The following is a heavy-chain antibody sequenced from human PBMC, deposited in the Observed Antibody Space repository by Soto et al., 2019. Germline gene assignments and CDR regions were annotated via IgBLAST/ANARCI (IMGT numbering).Heavy chain of an antibody. J-gene: IGHJ4*02. Sequence: QTLSLTCVISGYSVSSTSNAWSWIRQSPSRGLEWLGRTYYRSKWYSDYAVSVKSRITINPDTSKNQFSLQLNSVTPEDTAVYYCARGSYYSGWVWGQGTLVTVSS. CDR2: TYYRSKWYS. CDR1: GYSVSSTSNA. D-gene: IGHD6-19*01. V-gene: IGHV6-1*01. CDR3: ARGSYYSGWV.